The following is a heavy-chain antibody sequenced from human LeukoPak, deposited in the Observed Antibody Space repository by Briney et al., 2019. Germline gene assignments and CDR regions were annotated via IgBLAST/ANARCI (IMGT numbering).Heavy chain of an antibody. Sequence: GGSLRLSCAASGFTFSSYGMHWVRQAPGKGLEWVAFIRYDGSNKHYADSVKGRFTISRDNSKNTLYLQMNSLRAEDTAVYYCAKNQYSSSWYTRFDYWGQGTLVTVSS. D-gene: IGHD6-13*01. CDR2: IRYDGSNK. V-gene: IGHV3-30*02. CDR3: AKNQYSSSWYTRFDY. J-gene: IGHJ4*02. CDR1: GFTFSSYG.